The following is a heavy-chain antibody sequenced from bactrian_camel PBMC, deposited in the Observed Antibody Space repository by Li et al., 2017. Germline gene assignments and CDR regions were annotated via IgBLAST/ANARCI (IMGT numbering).Heavy chain of an antibody. V-gene: IGHV3S1*01. Sequence: HVQLVESGGGSVEAGGSLRLSCVVSGYTGRSGCMGWFRQSPGNQREGVAVTDNDGSEMYADSVKGRFTISKDNAKNILYLRMSTVKFEDSATYYCAAASRCSLIWPTVVGSFGDWGRGTQVTVS. CDR2: TDNDGSEM. J-gene: IGHJ4*01. D-gene: IGHD2*01. CDR1: GYTGRSGC. CDR3: AAASRCSLIWPTVVGSFGD.